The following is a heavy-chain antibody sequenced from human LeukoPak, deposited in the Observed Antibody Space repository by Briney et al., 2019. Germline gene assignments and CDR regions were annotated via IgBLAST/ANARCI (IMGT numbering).Heavy chain of an antibody. CDR3: AREGAGYYDSSGYYSDY. CDR2: ISSSSSYI. CDR1: GFTFSSYS. V-gene: IGHV3-21*01. Sequence: GGSLRLSCAASGFTFSSYSRNWVRQAPGKGLEWVSSISSSSSYIYYADSVKGRFTISRDNAKNSLYLQMNSLRAEDTAVYYCAREGAGYYDSSGYYSDYWGQGTLVTVSS. D-gene: IGHD3-22*01. J-gene: IGHJ4*02.